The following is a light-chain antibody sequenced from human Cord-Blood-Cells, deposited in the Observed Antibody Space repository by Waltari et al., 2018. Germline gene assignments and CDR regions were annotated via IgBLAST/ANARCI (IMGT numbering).Light chain of an antibody. V-gene: IGKV1-39*01. Sequence: DIQMPQPPSPLSASVGARVTITCRASQSISSYLNWYQQKPGNAPKLLIYAASSLQSGVPSRFSGSGSGTDFTLTISSLQPEDFATYYCQQSYSTPYTFGQGTKLEIK. CDR2: AAS. CDR3: QQSYSTPYT. J-gene: IGKJ2*01. CDR1: QSISSY.